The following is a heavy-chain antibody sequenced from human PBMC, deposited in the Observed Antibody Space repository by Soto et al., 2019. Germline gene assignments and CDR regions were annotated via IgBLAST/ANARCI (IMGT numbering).Heavy chain of an antibody. CDR3: ARESVGATATLDYYYFYMYV. J-gene: IGHJ6*03. Sequence: QVQLVQSGAEVRKPGASVTVSCRSSGDSFNDYYIHWVRQAPGQGFEWMGWFNPNAGVTKYAQEFQGWVSMTRDSSIRTVYMQLSRPRSDATAVYYCARESVGATATLDYYYFYMYVWGTGTTVLVSS. CDR1: GDSFNDYY. CDR2: FNPNAGVT. D-gene: IGHD1-26*01. V-gene: IGHV1-2*04.